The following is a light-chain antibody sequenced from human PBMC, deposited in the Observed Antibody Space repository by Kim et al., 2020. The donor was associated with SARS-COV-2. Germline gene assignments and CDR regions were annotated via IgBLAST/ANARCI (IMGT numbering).Light chain of an antibody. CDR3: QAWDSSTGV. CDR1: KLVDKY. CDR2: QDS. Sequence: SPGQTAGITVTGYKLVDKYACWYQHKPGQSPVLFIYQDSKRPSGIPERFSGSNSGNTATLTISGTQAMDEADYYCQAWDSSTGVFGGGTQLTVL. V-gene: IGLV3-1*01. J-gene: IGLJ3*02.